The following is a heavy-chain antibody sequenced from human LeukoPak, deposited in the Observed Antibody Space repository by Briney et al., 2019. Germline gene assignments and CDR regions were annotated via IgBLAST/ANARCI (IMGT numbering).Heavy chain of an antibody. D-gene: IGHD3-10*01. V-gene: IGHV1-2*02. J-gene: IGHJ4*02. CDR3: ARTYYYGSGSPENFDY. Sequence: ASVKVSCKASGYTFTGYYMHWVRQAPGQGLEWMGWINPNSGGTNYAQKFQGRVTMTRDTSISTAYMELSRLRSDDTAVYYCARTYYYGSGSPENFDYWGQGTLVTVSS. CDR2: INPNSGGT. CDR1: GYTFTGYY.